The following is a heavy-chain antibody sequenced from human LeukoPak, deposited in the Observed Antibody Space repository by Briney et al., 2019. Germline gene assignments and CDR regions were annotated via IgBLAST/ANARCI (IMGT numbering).Heavy chain of an antibody. CDR3: AKNYYYDSSGPYCYFDL. V-gene: IGHV3-23*01. J-gene: IGHJ2*01. Sequence: GGSLRLSCAASGFTFTSCAMSWVRQAPGKGLQWVSDIGGGGGTTHYADSVRGRFTISRDNSKSTLFLQMNSLRVEDTAVYYCAKNYYYDSSGPYCYFDLWGRGTLVTVSS. CDR2: IGGGGGTT. D-gene: IGHD3-22*01. CDR1: GFTFTSCA.